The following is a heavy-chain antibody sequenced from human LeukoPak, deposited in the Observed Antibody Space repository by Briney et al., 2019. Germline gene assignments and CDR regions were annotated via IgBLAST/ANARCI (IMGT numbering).Heavy chain of an antibody. CDR2: ISYDGSNK. J-gene: IGHJ5*02. D-gene: IGHD3-22*01. V-gene: IGHV3-30*18. CDR3: AKGGDEYYDSSGYSYNWFDP. CDR1: GFTFSSYG. Sequence: PGRSLRLSCAASGFTFSSYGMHWVRQAPGKGLEWVAVISYDGSNKYYADSVKGRFTISRDNSKNTLYLQMNSLRAEDTAVYYCAKGGDEYYDSSGYSYNWFDPWGQGTLVTVSS.